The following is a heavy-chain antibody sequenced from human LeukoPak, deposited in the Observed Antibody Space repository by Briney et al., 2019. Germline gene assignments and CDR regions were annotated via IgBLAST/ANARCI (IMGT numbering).Heavy chain of an antibody. CDR3: AREDVVLVDAVRYYYYGMDV. Sequence: ASVKVSCKASGYNFISYYMHWVRQAPGQGLEWMGIINPSGGSTSYARKFQDRVTMTRDTSTSTVYMELSSLKSEDAAVYYCAREDVVLVDAVRYYYYGMDVWGQGTTVTVSS. J-gene: IGHJ6*02. V-gene: IGHV1-46*01. D-gene: IGHD2-8*01. CDR1: GYNFISYY. CDR2: INPSGGST.